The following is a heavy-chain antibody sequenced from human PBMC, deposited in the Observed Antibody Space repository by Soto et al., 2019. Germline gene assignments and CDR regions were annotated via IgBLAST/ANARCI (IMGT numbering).Heavy chain of an antibody. J-gene: IGHJ5*02. CDR1: GYTFTVYY. Sequence: ASVTVSCQAAGYTFTVYYMHWVRRAPGQGLEWMGWINPNSGGTNYAQKFQGWVTMTRDTSISTAYMELSRLRSDDTAVYYCARELQNDFWSGYFSNWFDPWGQGTLVTVSS. CDR3: ARELQNDFWSGYFSNWFDP. V-gene: IGHV1-2*04. CDR2: INPNSGGT. D-gene: IGHD3-3*01.